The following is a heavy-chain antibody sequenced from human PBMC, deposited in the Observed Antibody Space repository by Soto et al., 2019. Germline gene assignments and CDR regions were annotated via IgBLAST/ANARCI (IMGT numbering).Heavy chain of an antibody. V-gene: IGHV3-21*01. D-gene: IGHD2-2*01. CDR1: GFTFSSYS. CDR3: ARDLGSSRSPFYYYYYMDV. J-gene: IGHJ6*03. Sequence: GGSLRLSCAASGFTFSSYSMNWVRQAPGKGLEWVSSISSSSSYIYYADSVKGRFTISRDNAKNSLYLQMNSLRAEDTAVYYCARDLGSSRSPFYYYYYMDVWGKGTTVTVSS. CDR2: ISSSSSYI.